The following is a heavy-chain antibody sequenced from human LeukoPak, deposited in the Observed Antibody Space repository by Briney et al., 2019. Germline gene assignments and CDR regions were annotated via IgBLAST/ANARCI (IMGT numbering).Heavy chain of an antibody. J-gene: IGHJ4*02. Sequence: KPSQTLSLTCTVSGGSISSGSYYWSWIRQPAGKGLEWIGRIYTSGSTNYNPSLKSRVTISVDMSKNQLSLKLSSVTAADTAVYYCARSSIAAPPDYWGQGTLVTVSS. CDR3: ARSSIAAPPDY. CDR1: GGSISSGSYY. CDR2: IYTSGST. V-gene: IGHV4-61*02. D-gene: IGHD6-6*01.